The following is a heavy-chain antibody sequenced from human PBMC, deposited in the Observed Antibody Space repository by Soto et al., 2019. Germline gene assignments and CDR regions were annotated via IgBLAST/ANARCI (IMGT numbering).Heavy chain of an antibody. J-gene: IGHJ4*02. CDR2: IWYDESNK. Sequence: QVQLVKSGGGVVQPGRSLRLSCAASGFTFSSYGMHWVRQAPGKGLEWVAVIWYDESNKYYADSVKGRFTISRDNSKNTLYLQMNSLRAEDTAVYYCARVPYGDYKLDYWGQGTLVTVSS. D-gene: IGHD4-17*01. CDR3: ARVPYGDYKLDY. V-gene: IGHV3-33*01. CDR1: GFTFSSYG.